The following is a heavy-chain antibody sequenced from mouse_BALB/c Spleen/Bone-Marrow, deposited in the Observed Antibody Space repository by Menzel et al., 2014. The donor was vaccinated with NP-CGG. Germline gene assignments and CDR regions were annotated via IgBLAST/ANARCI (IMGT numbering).Heavy chain of an antibody. J-gene: IGHJ3*01. CDR1: GYSFTGYN. CDR2: IDPYYGGT. V-gene: IGHV1S135*01. D-gene: IGHD1-1*01. CDR3: ARNHFGSNSRGY. Sequence: EVKLQESGPELEKPGASVKISCKASGYSFTGYNMNWVKQSDGRSLEWIGNIDPYYGGTSYNQKFRGKATLTVDKSSSTAYMQLTSLASEDSAVYYCARNHFGSNSRGYWGQGTLVTVSA.